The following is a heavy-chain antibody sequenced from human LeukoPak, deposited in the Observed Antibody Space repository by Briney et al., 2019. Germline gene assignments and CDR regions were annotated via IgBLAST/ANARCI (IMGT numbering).Heavy chain of an antibody. D-gene: IGHD1-26*01. V-gene: IGHV3-23*01. CDR2: ISASGGTT. Sequence: GGSLRLSCAASGFTFSSYAMRWVRQAPGKGLEWVSTISASGGTTYYADSVKGRFTISRDNSKNTLYLQMNSLRAEDTAVYYCAKDDDLGAPRYWGQGTLVTVSS. J-gene: IGHJ4*02. CDR1: GFTFSSYA. CDR3: AKDDDLGAPRY.